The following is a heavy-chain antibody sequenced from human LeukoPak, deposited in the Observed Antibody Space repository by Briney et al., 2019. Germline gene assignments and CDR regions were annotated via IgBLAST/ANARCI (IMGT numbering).Heavy chain of an antibody. Sequence: PSETLSLTCAAYGGSFSGYYWSWIRQPPGKGLEWIGEINHSGSTNYNPSLKSRVTISVDTSKNQFSLKLSSVTAADTAVYYCARVGATRGFLGYWGQGTLVTVSS. V-gene: IGHV4-34*01. J-gene: IGHJ4*02. CDR3: ARVGATRGFLGY. CDR1: GGSFSGYY. D-gene: IGHD1-26*01. CDR2: INHSGST.